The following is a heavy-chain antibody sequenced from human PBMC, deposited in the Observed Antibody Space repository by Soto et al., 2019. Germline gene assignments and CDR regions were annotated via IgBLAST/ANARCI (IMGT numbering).Heavy chain of an antibody. D-gene: IGHD6-6*01. Sequence: QVQLVESGGGVVQPGGSLRLSCATSGFTFSDSGMHWVRQAPGKGLEWVAVIWSDGSDKSYADSVEGRFTISRDNSKNQLLLQMDRLRAEETAVYYCGGRNRYSSSSGWGGGFDYWGQGTLVTVSS. CDR3: GGRNRYSSSSGWGGGFDY. CDR1: GFTFSDSG. V-gene: IGHV3-33*01. J-gene: IGHJ4*02. CDR2: IWSDGSDK.